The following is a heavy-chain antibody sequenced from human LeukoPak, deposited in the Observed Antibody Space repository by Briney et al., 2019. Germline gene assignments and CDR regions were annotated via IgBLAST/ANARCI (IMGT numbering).Heavy chain of an antibody. J-gene: IGHJ6*03. CDR1: GGSISSHY. D-gene: IGHD6-13*01. CDR2: IYYSGST. Sequence: SETLSLTCTVSGGSISSHYWSWIRQPPGKGLEWIGYIYYSGSTNYNPSLKSRVTISVDTSKNQFSLKLSSVTAADTAVYYCARVRQAAAGNTKYYYYYYMDVWGKGTTVTVSS. V-gene: IGHV4-59*11. CDR3: ARVRQAAAGNTKYYYYYYMDV.